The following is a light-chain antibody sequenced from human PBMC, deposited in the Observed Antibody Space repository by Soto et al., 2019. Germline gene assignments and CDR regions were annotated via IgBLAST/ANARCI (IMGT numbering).Light chain of an antibody. Sequence: DIQITPSPSTLSGSVGDRVTITCRASQTISSWLAWYQQKPGKAPKLLIYKASTLKSGVPSRFSGSGSGTEFTLTISSMQNDDFATYYCQHYNSYSEAVGQGTKVDIK. CDR2: KAS. J-gene: IGKJ1*01. CDR3: QHYNSYSEA. CDR1: QTISSW. V-gene: IGKV1-5*03.